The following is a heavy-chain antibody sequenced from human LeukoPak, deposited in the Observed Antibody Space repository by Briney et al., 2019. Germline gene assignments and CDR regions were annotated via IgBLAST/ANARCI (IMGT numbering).Heavy chain of an antibody. CDR3: TRDVPYCRSTNSSCYDDGDAFDI. V-gene: IGHV3-74*01. CDR2: ISSDGSDK. J-gene: IGHJ3*02. CDR1: GFPFSSYW. D-gene: IGHD2-2*01. Sequence: PGGSLRLSCAASGFPFSSYWMHWVRQAPGKGLLWVSRISSDGSDKIYADSVKGRFTISRDNAKNTVYLQMNSLRAEDTAIYYCTRDVPYCRSTNSSCYDDGDAFDIWGQGTVVTVSS.